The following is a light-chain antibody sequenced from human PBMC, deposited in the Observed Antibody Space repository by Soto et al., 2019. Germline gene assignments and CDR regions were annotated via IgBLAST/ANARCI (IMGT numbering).Light chain of an antibody. V-gene: IGKV3-20*01. CDR2: SAS. Sequence: EIVLTQSPGTLSLSPGERATLSCRASQSVSSSYLAWYQQGPGQAPRLLIYSASTRATGIPDRFSGSGSGTDFTLTISRLEPEDLAVYFCQQYGSSPWTFGQGTKVEI. CDR1: QSVSSSY. CDR3: QQYGSSPWT. J-gene: IGKJ1*01.